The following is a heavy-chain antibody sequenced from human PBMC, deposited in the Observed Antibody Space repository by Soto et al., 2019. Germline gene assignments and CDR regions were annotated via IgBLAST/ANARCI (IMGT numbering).Heavy chain of an antibody. CDR3: ARHVGPPARSYYYYYMDV. D-gene: IGHD1-26*01. CDR2: IYPGDSDT. CDR1: GYSFTSYW. J-gene: IGHJ6*03. Sequence: PGESLKISCKGSGYSFTSYWIGWVRQMPGKGLEWMGIIYPGDSDTRYSPSFQGQVTISADKSISTACLQWSSLKASDTAMYYCARHVGPPARSYYYYYMDVWGKGTTVTVSS. V-gene: IGHV5-51*01.